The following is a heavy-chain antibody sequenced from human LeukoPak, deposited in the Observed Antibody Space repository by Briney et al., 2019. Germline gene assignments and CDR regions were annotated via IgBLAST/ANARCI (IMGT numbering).Heavy chain of an antibody. Sequence: SETLSLTCTVSGGSISSSTYSWTWIRQPPGKGLEWIGSIHYDGNTYYKPTLKSRVTISVDTSKIQFSLRLSSATAADMATYYCARHSLNNYGSYYWGQGTLVTVSS. V-gene: IGHV4-39*01. J-gene: IGHJ4*02. CDR1: GGSISSSTYS. CDR2: IHYDGNT. CDR3: ARHSLNNYGSYY. D-gene: IGHD5-24*01.